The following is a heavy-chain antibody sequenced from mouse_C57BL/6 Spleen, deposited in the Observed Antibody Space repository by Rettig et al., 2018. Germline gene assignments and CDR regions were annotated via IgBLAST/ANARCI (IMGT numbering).Heavy chain of an antibody. CDR2: IYPGSGNT. CDR3: AREYDGYPYAMDY. J-gene: IGHJ4*01. Sequence: CKASGYTFTDYYINWVKQRPGQGLEWIARIYPGSGNTYYNEKFKGKATLTAEKSSSTAYMQLSSLTSEDSAVYFCAREYDGYPYAMDYWGQGTSVTVSS. V-gene: IGHV1-76*01. CDR1: GYTFTDYY. D-gene: IGHD2-3*01.